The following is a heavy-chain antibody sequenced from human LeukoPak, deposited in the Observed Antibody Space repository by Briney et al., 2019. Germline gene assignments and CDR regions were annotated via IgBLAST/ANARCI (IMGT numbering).Heavy chain of an antibody. V-gene: IGHV3-48*01. D-gene: IGHD3-22*01. J-gene: IGHJ4*02. Sequence: GGSLRLSCAASGFTFSSYSMNWVRQAPGKGLEWVSYISSSSSTIYYADSVKGRFTISRDNAKNSLYLQMNSLRAEDTAVYYCAKDYITMIVVAPYYYFDYWGQGTLVTVSS. CDR1: GFTFSSYS. CDR3: AKDYITMIVVAPYYYFDY. CDR2: ISSSSSTI.